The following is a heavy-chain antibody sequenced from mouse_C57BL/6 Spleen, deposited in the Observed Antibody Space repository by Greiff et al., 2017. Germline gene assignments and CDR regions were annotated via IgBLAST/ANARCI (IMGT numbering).Heavy chain of an antibody. CDR1: GYTFTDYY. CDR3: ARSGYSNYEGFAY. V-gene: IGHV1-26*01. Sequence: EVQLQQSGPELVKPGASVKISCKASGYTFTDYYMNWVKQSHGKSLEWIGDINPNNGGTSYNQKFKGKATLTVDKSSSTAYMELRSLTSEDSAVYYCARSGYSNYEGFAYWGQGTLVTVSA. J-gene: IGHJ3*01. D-gene: IGHD2-5*01. CDR2: INPNNGGT.